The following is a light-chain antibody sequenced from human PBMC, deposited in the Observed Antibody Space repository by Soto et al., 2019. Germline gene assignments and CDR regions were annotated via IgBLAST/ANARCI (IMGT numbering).Light chain of an antibody. Sequence: EIVMTQSPATLSVSPGGRATLSCRASQSVSSDLARYKQKPGQAPRLLIYGAFNRATGIPARFSGSGPGTDFTLTISSLEPEDSAVYYCQQRNVWPPVTFGQGTRLEIK. J-gene: IGKJ5*01. CDR1: QSVSSD. V-gene: IGKV3D-11*02. CDR3: QQRNVWPPVT. CDR2: GAF.